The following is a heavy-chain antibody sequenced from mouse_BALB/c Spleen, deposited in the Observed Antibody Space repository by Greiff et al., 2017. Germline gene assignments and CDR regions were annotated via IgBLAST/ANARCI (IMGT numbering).Heavy chain of an antibody. D-gene: IGHD4-1*01. CDR2: IRLKSDNYAT. Sequence: DVQLVESGGGLVQPGGSMKLSCVASGFTFSSYWMSWVRQSPEKGLEWVAEIRLKSDNYATHYAESVKGKFTISRDDSKSRLYLQMNSLRAEDTGIYYCTAWGGYFDYWGQGTTLTVSS. CDR1: GFTFSSYW. J-gene: IGHJ2*01. CDR3: TAWGGYFDY. V-gene: IGHV6-6*02.